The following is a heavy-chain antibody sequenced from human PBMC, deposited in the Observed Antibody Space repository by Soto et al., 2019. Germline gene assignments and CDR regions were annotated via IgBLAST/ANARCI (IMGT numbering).Heavy chain of an antibody. V-gene: IGHV3-73*01. CDR3: TRQGDY. J-gene: IGHJ4*02. CDR2: IRSKANSYAT. CDR1: GFTFSGSA. Sequence: GESLKISCAASGFTFSGSAMHWVRQASGKGLEWVGRIRSKANSYATAYAASVKGRFTISRDDSKNTAYLQMNSLKTEDTAVYYCTRQGDYWGQGTLVTVSS.